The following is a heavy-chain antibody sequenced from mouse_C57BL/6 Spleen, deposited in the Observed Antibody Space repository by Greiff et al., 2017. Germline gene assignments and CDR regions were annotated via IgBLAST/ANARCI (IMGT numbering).Heavy chain of an antibody. Sequence: QVHVKQPGAELVKPGASVKMSCKASGYTFTSYWMTWVKQRPGQGLEWIGDIYPGSGSTNYNEKFKSKATLTVDTSSSTAYMQLSSLTSEDSAVYYCANYDYDSYYFDYWGQGTTLTVSS. V-gene: IGHV1-55*01. CDR2: IYPGSGST. CDR3: ANYDYDSYYFDY. CDR1: GYTFTSYW. D-gene: IGHD2-4*01. J-gene: IGHJ2*01.